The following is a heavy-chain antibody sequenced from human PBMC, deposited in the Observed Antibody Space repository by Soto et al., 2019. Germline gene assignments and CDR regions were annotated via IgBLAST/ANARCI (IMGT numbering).Heavy chain of an antibody. Sequence: PSQTLSLTCAISGDSVSGNSAGGNWIRQSPSRGLEWLGRTYYRSRWYNDYAVSVKSRITVTPDTSQNQFSLHLNSVTPEDTAVYYCARELPYYVSSDSYLDYWGQGARVTVSS. V-gene: IGHV6-1*01. J-gene: IGHJ4*02. D-gene: IGHD3-16*01. CDR1: GDSVSGNSAG. CDR3: ARELPYYVSSDSYLDY. CDR2: TYYRSRWYN.